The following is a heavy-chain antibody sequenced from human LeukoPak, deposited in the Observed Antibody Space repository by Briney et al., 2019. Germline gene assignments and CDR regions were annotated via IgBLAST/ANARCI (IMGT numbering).Heavy chain of an antibody. Sequence: ASVKVSCKASGYTFTSYGISWARQAPGQGLEWMGWISAYNGNTNYAQKLQGRVTMTTDTSTSTAYMELRSLRSDDTAVYYCAASSSSWSPHYFDYWGQGTLVTVSS. CDR1: GYTFTSYG. CDR3: AASSSSWSPHYFDY. CDR2: ISAYNGNT. D-gene: IGHD6-13*01. J-gene: IGHJ4*02. V-gene: IGHV1-18*01.